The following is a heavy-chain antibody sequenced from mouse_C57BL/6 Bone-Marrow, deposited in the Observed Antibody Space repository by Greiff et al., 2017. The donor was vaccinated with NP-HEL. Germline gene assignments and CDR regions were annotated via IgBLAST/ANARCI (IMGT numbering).Heavy chain of an antibody. Sequence: EVKLVESGGDLVKPGGSLKLSCAASGFTFSSYGMSWVRQTPDTRLEWVATISSGGSYPYYPDSVKGRFPISRDNAKNTLYLQMSSLKSEDTAMYYCAITTVKDFDVWGTGTTVTVSS. CDR3: AITTVKDFDV. J-gene: IGHJ1*03. CDR1: GFTFSSYG. V-gene: IGHV5-6*02. CDR2: ISSGGSYP. D-gene: IGHD1-1*01.